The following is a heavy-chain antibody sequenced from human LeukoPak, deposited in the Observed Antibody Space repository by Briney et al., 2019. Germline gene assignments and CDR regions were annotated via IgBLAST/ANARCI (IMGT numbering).Heavy chain of an antibody. D-gene: IGHD2-15*01. V-gene: IGHV4-59*01. CDR1: GDSITNYF. Sequence: PSETLSLTCTVSGDSITNYFWSWIRQPPGKGLEWIGYIYYTGNTNYKPSLKSRVTMSVDTSTNQFSLRLRSVTAADTGVYYCARGRVAYSEYYFDYWGRGTLVTVSS. J-gene: IGHJ4*02. CDR3: ARGRVAYSEYYFDY. CDR2: IYYTGNT.